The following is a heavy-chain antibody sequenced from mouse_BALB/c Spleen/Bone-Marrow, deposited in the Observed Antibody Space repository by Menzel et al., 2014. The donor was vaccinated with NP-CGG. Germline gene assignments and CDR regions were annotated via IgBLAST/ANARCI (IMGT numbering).Heavy chain of an antibody. Sequence: EVQLQQSGAELVQPGASVKLSCTASGFNIKDAYMHWVKQRPEQGLEWIGRIDPANGNTKYDPKFQGKATITADTSSNTAYLQLSSLTSEDTAVYYCARYDYGSSYFDYWGQGTTLTVSS. D-gene: IGHD1-1*01. CDR2: IDPANGNT. CDR3: ARYDYGSSYFDY. V-gene: IGHV14-3*02. CDR1: GFNIKDAY. J-gene: IGHJ2*01.